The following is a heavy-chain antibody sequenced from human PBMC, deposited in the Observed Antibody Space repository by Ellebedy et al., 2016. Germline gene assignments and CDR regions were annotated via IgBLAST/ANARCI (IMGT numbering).Heavy chain of an antibody. D-gene: IGHD3-9*01. J-gene: IGHJ6*02. V-gene: IGHV4-34*01. CDR1: GESLSGYY. Sequence: SETLSLTCAVYGESLSGYYWSWIRQPPGKGLEWIGEIDHTGNTNYNPSLKSRVTISVDTSKNQFSLKLFSVTTADTAVYFCARVHEYKDILTADWHYGMDVWGQGTTVTVSS. CDR3: ARVHEYKDILTADWHYGMDV. CDR2: IDHTGNT.